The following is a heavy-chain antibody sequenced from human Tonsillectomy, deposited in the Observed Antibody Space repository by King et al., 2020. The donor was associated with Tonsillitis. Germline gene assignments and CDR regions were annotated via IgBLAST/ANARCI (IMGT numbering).Heavy chain of an antibody. Sequence: VQLVESGGGLVKPGGSLRLSCAASGFTFSSYSMNWVRQAPGKGLEWVSSISSSSSNIYYADSVKGRFTISRENAKNSLYLQMNSLRAEDTAVYYCAREISSSRTSYYFDYWGQGALVTVSS. D-gene: IGHD6-13*01. CDR2: ISSSSSNI. J-gene: IGHJ4*02. V-gene: IGHV3-21*01. CDR3: AREISSSRTSYYFDY. CDR1: GFTFSSYS.